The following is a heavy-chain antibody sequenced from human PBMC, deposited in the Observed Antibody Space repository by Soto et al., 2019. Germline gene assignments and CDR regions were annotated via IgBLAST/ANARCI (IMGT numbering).Heavy chain of an antibody. Sequence: QVQLQQWGAGLLKPSETLSLTCAVYGGSFSGYYWSWIRQPPGKGLEWIGEINHSGSTNYSPSLKSPVTISVDTSENQFSLKLSSVTAADPAVYYCARGKPGYSKDAFDIWGHGTMVTVSS. V-gene: IGHV4-34*01. D-gene: IGHD4-4*01. J-gene: IGHJ3*02. CDR3: ARGKPGYSKDAFDI. CDR2: INHSGST. CDR1: GGSFSGYY.